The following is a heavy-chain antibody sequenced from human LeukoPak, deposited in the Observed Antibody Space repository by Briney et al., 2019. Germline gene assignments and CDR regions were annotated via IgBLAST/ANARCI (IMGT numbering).Heavy chain of an antibody. V-gene: IGHV3-7*03. CDR1: GFTFSSYW. D-gene: IGHD3-16*01. Sequence: GGSLRLSCAASGFTFSSYWMNWARQAPGKGLEWVASINHNGNVNYYVDSVKARFTISRDNAKNSLYLQMSNLRAEDTAVYFCARGGGLDVWGQGATVTVSS. CDR2: INHNGNVN. CDR3: ARGGGLDV. J-gene: IGHJ6*02.